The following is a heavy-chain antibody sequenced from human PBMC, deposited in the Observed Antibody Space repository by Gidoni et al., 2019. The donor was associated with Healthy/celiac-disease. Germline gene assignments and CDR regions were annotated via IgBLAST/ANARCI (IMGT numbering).Heavy chain of an antibody. D-gene: IGHD2-15*01. Sequence: QVQLQASGPGLVKPSETLSLTCTVPGGSISSYYWSWIRQPPGKGLEWIGYIYYRGSTNYSPSLKSRVTISVDTSKNQFSLKLSSVTAADTAVYYCARERAVDYYMDVWGKGTTVTVSS. CDR1: GGSISSYY. V-gene: IGHV4-59*01. CDR2: IYYRGST. CDR3: ARERAVDYYMDV. J-gene: IGHJ6*03.